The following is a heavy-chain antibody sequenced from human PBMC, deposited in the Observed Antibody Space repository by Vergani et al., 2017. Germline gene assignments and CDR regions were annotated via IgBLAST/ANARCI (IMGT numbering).Heavy chain of an antibody. CDR3: ARAGYSSGWYSNHDAFDI. V-gene: IGHV4-59*01. D-gene: IGHD6-19*01. J-gene: IGHJ3*02. CDR2: IYYSGST. Sequence: QVQLQESGPGLVKPSQTLSLTCTVSGGSISSYYWSWIRQPPGKGLEWIGYIYYSGSTNYNPSLKSRVTISVDTSKNQFSLKLSSVTAADTAVYYCARAGYSSGWYSNHDAFDIWGQGTMVTVSS. CDR1: GGSISSYY.